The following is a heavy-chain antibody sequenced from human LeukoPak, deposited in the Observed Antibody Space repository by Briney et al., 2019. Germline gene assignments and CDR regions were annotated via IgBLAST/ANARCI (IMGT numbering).Heavy chain of an antibody. CDR1: GFTFSSYS. J-gene: IGHJ4*02. V-gene: IGHV3-21*01. Sequence: GGSLRLSCAASGFTFSSYSMNWVRQAPGKGLEWVSSISSSSSYIYYADSVKGRFTISRDNAKNSLYLQMNSLRAEDTAVYYCASTEKGYCSGGSCSLAYWGQGTLVTVSS. D-gene: IGHD2-15*01. CDR2: ISSSSSYI. CDR3: ASTEKGYCSGGSCSLAY.